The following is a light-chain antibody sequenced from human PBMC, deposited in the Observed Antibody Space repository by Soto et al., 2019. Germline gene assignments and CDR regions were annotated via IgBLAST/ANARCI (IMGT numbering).Light chain of an antibody. CDR3: QPFDDLPLT. J-gene: IGKJ4*01. CDR1: QDISNY. Sequence: DLQMTQSPSSLSASVGDRVTITCQASQDISNYLNWYQQKPGKAPNLLIYDASNLEAEVPSRFNGSGSGTDFSFTISILQPEDIGTYYCQPFDDLPLTFGGGTKVEIK. V-gene: IGKV1-33*01. CDR2: DAS.